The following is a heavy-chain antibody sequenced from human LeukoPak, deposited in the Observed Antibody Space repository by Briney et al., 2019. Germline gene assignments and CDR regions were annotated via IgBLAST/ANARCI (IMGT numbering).Heavy chain of an antibody. CDR1: GYTFTGYY. Sequence: GASVTVSCKASGYTFTGYYMHWVRPAPGQGLEWMGWIHTNSGGTNYAQKFQGRVTMTRETSISTAYMELSRLRSDDTAVYYCASLAAAGTDLFDYWGQGTLVTVSS. V-gene: IGHV1-2*02. CDR2: IHTNSGGT. CDR3: ASLAAAGTDLFDY. D-gene: IGHD6-13*01. J-gene: IGHJ4*02.